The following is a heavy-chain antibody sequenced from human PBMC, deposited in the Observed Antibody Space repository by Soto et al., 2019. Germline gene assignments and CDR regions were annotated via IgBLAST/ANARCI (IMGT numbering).Heavy chain of an antibody. V-gene: IGHV1-18*01. CDR1: GYSFTSYG. CDR3: AIDAPKHQLLLFNDFDS. J-gene: IGHJ4*02. Sequence: GPSVKVSYKASGYSFTSYGISWVRQAPGQGLEWMGWISAYNGNTNYAQKLQGRVTMTTDTSTSTAYMELRSLRSDDTAVYYCAIDAPKHQLLLFNDFDSWGQETLVTVSS. CDR2: ISAYNGNT. D-gene: IGHD2-21*02.